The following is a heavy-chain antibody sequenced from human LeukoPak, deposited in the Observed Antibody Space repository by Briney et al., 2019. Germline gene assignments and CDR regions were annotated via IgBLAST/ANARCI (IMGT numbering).Heavy chain of an antibody. CDR3: ARSHRSSSWYYFQH. Sequence: GGSLRLSCAASGFTFSSYSMNWVRQAPGKGLEWVSSINILSNYIYYADSVKGRFTISRDNSKNTLYLQMNSLRAEDTAVYYCARSHRSSSWYYFQHWGQGTLVTVSS. CDR1: GFTFSSYS. CDR2: INILSNYI. J-gene: IGHJ1*01. D-gene: IGHD6-13*01. V-gene: IGHV3-21*04.